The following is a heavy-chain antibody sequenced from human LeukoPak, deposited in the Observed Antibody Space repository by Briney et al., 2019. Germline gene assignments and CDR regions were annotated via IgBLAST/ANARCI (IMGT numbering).Heavy chain of an antibody. V-gene: IGHV4-30-2*01. CDR1: GGSISSGGYY. J-gene: IGHJ4*02. CDR2: IYHSGST. D-gene: IGHD6-13*01. Sequence: SQTLSLTCTVSGGSISSGGYYWSWIRQPPGKGLEWIGYIYHSGSTYYNPSLKSRVTISVDTSKNQFSLKLSSVTAADTAVYYCVRLTIAAAADFDYWGQGTLVTVSS. CDR3: VRLTIAAAADFDY.